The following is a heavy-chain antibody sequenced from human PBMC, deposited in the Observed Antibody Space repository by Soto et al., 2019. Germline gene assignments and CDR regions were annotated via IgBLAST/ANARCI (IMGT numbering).Heavy chain of an antibody. CDR1: GFTFSSYA. CDR3: ARGIQQLWLPGGIDY. CDR2: ISYDGSNK. J-gene: IGHJ4*02. Sequence: GGSLRLSCAASGFTFSSYAMHWVRQAPGKGLEWVAVISYDGSNKYYADSVKGRFTISRDNSKNTLYLQMNSLRAEDTAVYYCARGIQQLWLPGGIDYWGQGTLVTVSS. D-gene: IGHD5-18*01. V-gene: IGHV3-30-3*01.